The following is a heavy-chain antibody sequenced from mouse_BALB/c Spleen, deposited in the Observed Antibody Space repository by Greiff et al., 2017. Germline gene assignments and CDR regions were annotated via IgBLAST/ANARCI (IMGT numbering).Heavy chain of an antibody. Sequence: VQLQQSGAELVKPGASVKLSCTASGFNIKDTYMHWVKQRPEQGLEWIGRIDPANGNTKYDPKFQGKATITADTSSNTAYLQLSSLTSEDTAVYYCASMITTGYWGQGTTLTVSS. CDR3: ASMITTGY. D-gene: IGHD2-4*01. V-gene: IGHV14-3*02. CDR1: GFNIKDTY. J-gene: IGHJ2*01. CDR2: IDPANGNT.